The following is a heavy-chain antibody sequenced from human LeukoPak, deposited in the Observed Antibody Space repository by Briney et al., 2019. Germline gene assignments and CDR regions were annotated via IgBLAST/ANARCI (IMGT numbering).Heavy chain of an antibody. CDR2: INHSGST. J-gene: IGHJ5*02. V-gene: IGHV4-34*01. D-gene: IGHD2-2*01. Sequence: ASETLSLTCAVYGGSFSGYYWSWIRQPPGKGLEWIGEINHSGSTNYNPSLKSRVTISVDTSKNQFSLKLSSVTAADTAVYYCARAIVAVPAARGYNWFDPWGQGTLVTVSS. CDR3: ARAIVAVPAARGYNWFDP. CDR1: GGSFSGYY.